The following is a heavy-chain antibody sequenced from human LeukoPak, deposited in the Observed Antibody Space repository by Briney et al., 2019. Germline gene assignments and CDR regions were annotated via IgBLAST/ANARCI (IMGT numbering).Heavy chain of an antibody. V-gene: IGHV1-24*01. J-gene: IGHJ5*02. CDR3: ARDFVVVAARGFDP. D-gene: IGHD2-15*01. CDR1: GYTLTELS. Sequence: ASVKVSCKVSGYTLTELSMHWVRQAPGKGLEWMGGFDPEDGETIYAQKFQGRVTMTEDTSTSTAYMELRSLRSDDTAVYYCARDFVVVAARGFDPWGQGTLVTVSS. CDR2: FDPEDGET.